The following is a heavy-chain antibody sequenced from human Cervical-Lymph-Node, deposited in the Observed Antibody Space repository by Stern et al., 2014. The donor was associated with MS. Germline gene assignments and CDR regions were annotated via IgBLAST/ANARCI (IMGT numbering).Heavy chain of an antibody. Sequence: VQLVESGAEVKKSGSSVKVSCKASGGTLRSYVITWARQASGQGPEWMGEISPIFGTATYAQQFQGRVTITADESTSTAYMELSSLRSEDTAVYYCASPKKPYCGGDCYFDYWGQGTLVTVSS. V-gene: IGHV1-69*01. J-gene: IGHJ4*02. CDR1: GGTLRSYV. CDR2: ISPIFGTA. CDR3: ASPKKPYCGGDCYFDY. D-gene: IGHD2-21*02.